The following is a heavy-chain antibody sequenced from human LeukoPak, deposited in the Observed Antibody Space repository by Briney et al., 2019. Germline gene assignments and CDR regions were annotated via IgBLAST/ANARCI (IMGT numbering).Heavy chain of an antibody. CDR2: TSYSRTT. V-gene: IGHV4-59*08. Sequence: SETLSLTCAVSGGSITGHYWNWIRQTPGMRLEWIGYTSYSRTTIYNSYFKGRATMSIDTSKNQPYLNLTSVTATDTAVYYCAKLGHSDGWYSGAFDIWGQGTTVIVSS. CDR3: AKLGHSDGWYSGAFDI. J-gene: IGHJ3*02. D-gene: IGHD6-19*01. CDR1: GGSITGHY.